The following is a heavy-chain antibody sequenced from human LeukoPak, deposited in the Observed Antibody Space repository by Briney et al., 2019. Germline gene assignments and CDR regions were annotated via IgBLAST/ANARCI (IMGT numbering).Heavy chain of an antibody. Sequence: GGSLRLSCAASGFTFSSYGMHWVRQAPGKGLEWVANIKPDGNDKYYVDSVKGRFTISRDNAKNSLYLQMNSLRAEDTAVYYCTESLNYWGQGTLVTVSS. CDR1: GFTFSSYG. V-gene: IGHV3-7*01. CDR2: IKPDGNDK. J-gene: IGHJ4*02. D-gene: IGHD1-26*01. CDR3: TESLNY.